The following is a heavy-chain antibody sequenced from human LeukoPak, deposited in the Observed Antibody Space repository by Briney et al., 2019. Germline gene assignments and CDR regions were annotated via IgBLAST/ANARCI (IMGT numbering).Heavy chain of an antibody. CDR3: ARGRAARLNGMDV. V-gene: IGHV3-11*04. D-gene: IGHD6-6*01. CDR2: ISSSSSTI. CDR1: GFTLSDYY. Sequence: GGSLRLSCAASGFTLSDYYMSWIRQAPGKGLEWVSYISSSSSTIYYADSVKGRFTISRDNAKNSLYLQMNSLRDEDTAVYYCARGRAARLNGMDVWGQGTTVTVSS. J-gene: IGHJ6*02.